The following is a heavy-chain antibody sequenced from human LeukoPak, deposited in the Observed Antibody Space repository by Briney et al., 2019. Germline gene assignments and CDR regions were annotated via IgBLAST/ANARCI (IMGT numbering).Heavy chain of an antibody. J-gene: IGHJ4*02. CDR3: ARAAFGGKGLFDY. Sequence: LSLTCAVYGWSFNDYYWNWVRQAPGKGLEWVSYISSSGSTIYYADSVKGRFTISRDNAKNSLYLQMNSLRAEDTAVYYCARAAFGGKGLFDYWGQGTLVTVSS. CDR1: GWSFNDYY. D-gene: IGHD4-23*01. V-gene: IGHV3-11*04. CDR2: ISSSGSTI.